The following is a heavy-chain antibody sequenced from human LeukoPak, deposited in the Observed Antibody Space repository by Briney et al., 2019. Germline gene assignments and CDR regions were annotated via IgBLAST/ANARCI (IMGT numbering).Heavy chain of an antibody. D-gene: IGHD3-22*01. CDR3: ARDRIAYYDKGGFDP. J-gene: IGHJ5*02. CDR1: GFTFSRYW. Sequence: PGGSLRLSCAASGFTFSRYWMHWVRQAPGKGLLWVSRINSDGSSTYYADSVKGRFTTSRDNAKNALHLQMNNLRAADTAVYYCARDRIAYYDKGGFDPWGQGTLVTVSS. CDR2: INSDGSST. V-gene: IGHV3-74*01.